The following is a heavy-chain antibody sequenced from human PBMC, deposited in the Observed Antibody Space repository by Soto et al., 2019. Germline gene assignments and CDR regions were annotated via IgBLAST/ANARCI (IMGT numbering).Heavy chain of an antibody. CDR1: GFPFNNYP. CDR3: AECDFGDPYCYFDF. V-gene: IGHV3-23*01. CDR2: IRNSGGST. J-gene: IGHJ2*01. Sequence: EVQLLESGGGLVQPGGSLRLSCAASGFPFNNYPLSWVRQAPGKGLEWVATIRNSGGSTAYADSVKGRFSISRDQAKNTLHLQMNRLRVEDTALYYCAECDFGDPYCYFDFWGRGTLVTVAS. D-gene: IGHD4-17*01.